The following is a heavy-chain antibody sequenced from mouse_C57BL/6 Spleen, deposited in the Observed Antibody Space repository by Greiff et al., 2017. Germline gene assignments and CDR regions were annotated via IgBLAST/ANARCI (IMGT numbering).Heavy chain of an antibody. Sequence: QVQLKQSGPELVKPGASVKISCKASGYAFSSSWMNWVKQRPGKGLEWIGRIYPGDGDTNCNGKFKGKATLTADKSSSTAYMQLSSLTSEDSAVYFCANDGYSFAYWGQGTLVTVSA. CDR2: IYPGDGDT. CDR1: GYAFSSSW. D-gene: IGHD2-3*01. V-gene: IGHV1-82*01. CDR3: ANDGYSFAY. J-gene: IGHJ3*01.